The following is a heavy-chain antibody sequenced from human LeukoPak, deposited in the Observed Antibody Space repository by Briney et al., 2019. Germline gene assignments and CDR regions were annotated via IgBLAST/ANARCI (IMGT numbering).Heavy chain of an antibody. V-gene: IGHV4-34*01. J-gene: IGHJ4*02. CDR2: INHSGST. Sequence: SETLSLTCAVYGGSFSGYYWSWIRRPPGKGLEWIGEINHSGSTNYNPSLKSRVTISVDTSKNQFSLKLSSVTAADTAVYYCARRRRDGYNYWGQGTLVTVSS. CDR1: GGSFSGYY. CDR3: ARRRRDGYNY. D-gene: IGHD5-24*01.